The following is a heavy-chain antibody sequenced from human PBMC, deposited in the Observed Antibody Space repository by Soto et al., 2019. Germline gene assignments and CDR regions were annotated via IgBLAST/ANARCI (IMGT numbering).Heavy chain of an antibody. D-gene: IGHD3-22*01. CDR3: AGVFYYYASSGYLSGRWKLWDFDP. CDR2: IIPIFGTA. V-gene: IGHV1-69*13. CDR1: GGTFSSYA. J-gene: IGHJ5*02. Sequence: AAVKVSCKASGGTFSSYAISWVRQAPGQGLEWMGGIIPIFGTANYAQKFQGRVTITADESTSTAYMELSSLRSEDTAVYYCAGVFYYYASSGYLSGRWKLWDFDPWGQGTLVTVSS.